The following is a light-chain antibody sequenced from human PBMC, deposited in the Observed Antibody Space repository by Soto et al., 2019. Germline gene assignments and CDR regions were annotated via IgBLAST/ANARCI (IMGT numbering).Light chain of an antibody. V-gene: IGKV1-5*01. J-gene: IGKJ1*01. CDR3: QQYNSYSWT. CDR2: DAS. Sequence: DIQMTQSPSTLSASVGDRVTITCRASQSISSWLAWYQQKPGKAPKLLIYDASNLETGVPSRFSGSGSGTDFTFTISSLQPDDFATYYCQQYNSYSWTFGQGTKVDIK. CDR1: QSISSW.